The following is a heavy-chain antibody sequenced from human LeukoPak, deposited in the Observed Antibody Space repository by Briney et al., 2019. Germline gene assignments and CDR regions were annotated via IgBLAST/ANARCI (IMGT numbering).Heavy chain of an antibody. CDR2: IYPGDSDT. CDR1: GYSFTSYW. Sequence: GESLKISCKGSGYSFTSYWIGWVRQMPGKGLEWMGIIYPGDSDTRSSPSFQGQVTISADESISPASLQWSSLKASDTAMYYCARRAAAAGTVGYWGQGTLVTVSS. CDR3: ARRAAAAGTVGY. V-gene: IGHV5-51*01. D-gene: IGHD6-13*01. J-gene: IGHJ4*02.